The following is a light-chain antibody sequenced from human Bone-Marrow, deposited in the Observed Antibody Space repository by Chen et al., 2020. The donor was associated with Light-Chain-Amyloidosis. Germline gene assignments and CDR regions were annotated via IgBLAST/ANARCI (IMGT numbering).Light chain of an antibody. J-gene: IGLJ1*01. CDR1: SSDVGGDNN. Sequence: QSALTKPPSVSGSPGPSITSPCTGTSSDVGGDNNVSWYQQHPDKAPKLMIYEVTNRTSWVPDRFSGAKSDNTASLTISGLQTEDEADYFCSSYTITNTLVFGSGTRVTV. V-gene: IGLV2-14*01. CDR3: SSYTITNTLV. CDR2: EVT.